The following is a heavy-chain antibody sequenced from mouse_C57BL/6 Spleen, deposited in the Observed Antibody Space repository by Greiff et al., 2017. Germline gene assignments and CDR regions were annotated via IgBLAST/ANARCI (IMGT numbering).Heavy chain of an antibody. CDR3: ANIYYDYDEGGFGY. J-gene: IGHJ2*01. CDR1: GYAFSSSW. D-gene: IGHD2-4*01. Sequence: VKLQESGPELVKPGASVKISCKASGYAFSSSWMNWVKQRPGKGLEWIGRIYPGDGDTNYNGKFKGKATLTADKSSSTAYMQLSSLTSEDSAVYFCANIYYDYDEGGFGYWGQGTTLTVSS. CDR2: IYPGDGDT. V-gene: IGHV1-82*01.